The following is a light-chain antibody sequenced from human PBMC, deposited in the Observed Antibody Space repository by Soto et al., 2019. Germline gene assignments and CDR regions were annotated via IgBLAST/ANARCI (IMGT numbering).Light chain of an antibody. CDR2: RNH. Sequence: QSVLTQSPSASGTPGQRVTISCSGSRSNIGTYTVNWYQQLPGTAPTLLIYRNHQRPSGVPDRFSGSKSGTSASLAISGPQSEDEADYYCAAWDDSLRAVGFGGGTKLTVL. J-gene: IGLJ2*01. CDR1: RSNIGTYT. V-gene: IGLV1-44*01. CDR3: AAWDDSLRAVG.